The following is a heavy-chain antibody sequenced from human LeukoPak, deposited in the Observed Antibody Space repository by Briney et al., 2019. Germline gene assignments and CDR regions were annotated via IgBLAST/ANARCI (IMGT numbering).Heavy chain of an antibody. CDR1: AFIVSSNY. V-gene: IGHV3-53*01. J-gene: IGHJ6*02. CDR2: IYSGGST. Sequence: PGGSLRLSCAASAFIVSSNYMSWVRQAPGKGLEWVSVIYSGGSTYYADSVKGRFTISRDKSKNTVYLQMNSLSAEDTAIYYCARVASTSPYFYGMDVWGQGTTVTVSS. CDR3: ARVASTSPYFYGMDV.